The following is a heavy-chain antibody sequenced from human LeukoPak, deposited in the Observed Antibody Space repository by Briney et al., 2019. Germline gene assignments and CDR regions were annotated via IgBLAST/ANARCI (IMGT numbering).Heavy chain of an antibody. CDR1: GDSISSSSYY. J-gene: IGHJ5*02. CDR2: IYYSGRT. D-gene: IGHD6-6*01. Sequence: SETLSLTCTVSGDSISSSSYYWGWIRQPPGKGLEWIVNIYYSGRTYYNPSLKSRVTISVDTSKNQFSLKLSSVTAADTAVYYCARDRSDAWGQGTLVTVSS. CDR3: ARDRSDA. V-gene: IGHV4-39*07.